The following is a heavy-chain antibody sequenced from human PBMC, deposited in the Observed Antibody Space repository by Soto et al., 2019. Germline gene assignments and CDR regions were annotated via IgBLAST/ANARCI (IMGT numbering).Heavy chain of an antibody. CDR3: AKVGGYSIDYLNYNAMDV. CDR1: GFTFTSHG. D-gene: IGHD5-18*01. Sequence: PGGSLRLSCAASGFTFTSHGMSWVRQAPGKWLEWVSGIIGRGKNTYYADSVKGRFSTSRDNSKNTMYLQMNSLSAEDTALYYCAKVGGYSIDYLNYNAMDVWGQGTTVTVSS. V-gene: IGHV3-23*01. J-gene: IGHJ6*02. CDR2: IIGRGKNT.